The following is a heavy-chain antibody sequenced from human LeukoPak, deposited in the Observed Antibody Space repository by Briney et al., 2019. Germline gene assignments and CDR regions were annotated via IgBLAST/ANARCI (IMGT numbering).Heavy chain of an antibody. Sequence: ASVTVSFTVSGYSLTYLSLHWVGQAPGKGLEWMGGFDPEDGEQIYAQKFWGRLSMTEDTYKDTGYMELRTLRSEDTALYYCAKSHGDYGLLDYWGQGTLVTVSS. J-gene: IGHJ4*02. CDR3: AKSHGDYGLLDY. CDR1: GYSLTYLS. V-gene: IGHV1-24*01. D-gene: IGHD4-17*01. CDR2: FDPEDGEQ.